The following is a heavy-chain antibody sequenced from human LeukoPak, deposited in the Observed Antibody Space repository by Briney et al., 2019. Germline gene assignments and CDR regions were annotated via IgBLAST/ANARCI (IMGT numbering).Heavy chain of an antibody. J-gene: IGHJ4*02. V-gene: IGHV4-61*02. CDR1: GGSISSGSYY. D-gene: IGHD5-24*01. CDR2: IYTSGST. CDR3: ARGDGYNIGY. Sequence: SETLSLTCTVSGGSISSGSYYWSWIRQPAGKGLEWIGRIYTSGSTNYNPSLKSRVTISVDTSKNQFSLKLSSVTAAGTAVYYCARGDGYNIGYWGQGTLVTVSS.